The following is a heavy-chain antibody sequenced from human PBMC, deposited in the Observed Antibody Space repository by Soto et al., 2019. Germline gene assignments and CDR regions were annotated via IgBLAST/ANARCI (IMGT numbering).Heavy chain of an antibody. CDR1: GYTFTSYV. CDR3: ARGGSRLTADY. Sequence: QDELVQSGVEVKKPGASVKVSCKASGYTFTSYVITWVRQAPGQGLEWMGWISPFNGNTKYSQKFQDRVTLTTDTSTSTAYMALRSLRSDDTAVYYCARGGSRLTADYWGQGTLLTVSS. D-gene: IGHD3-16*01. V-gene: IGHV1-18*01. CDR2: ISPFNGNT. J-gene: IGHJ4*02.